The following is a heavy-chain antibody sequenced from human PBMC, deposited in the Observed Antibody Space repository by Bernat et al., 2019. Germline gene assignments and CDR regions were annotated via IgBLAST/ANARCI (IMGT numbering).Heavy chain of an antibody. CDR3: AGLGSRWSIDY. Sequence: QVQLVESGGGVVQPGRSLRLSCAASGFTFSSYGIHWVRQAPGKGLEWVAVIWYDGSNKYYADSVEGRFTISRDNSKNTVELQMDSLRAEDTAVYCCAGLGSRWSIDYWGQGTLVTVSS. V-gene: IGHV3-33*01. CDR2: IWYDGSNK. J-gene: IGHJ4*02. D-gene: IGHD6-13*01. CDR1: GFTFSSYG.